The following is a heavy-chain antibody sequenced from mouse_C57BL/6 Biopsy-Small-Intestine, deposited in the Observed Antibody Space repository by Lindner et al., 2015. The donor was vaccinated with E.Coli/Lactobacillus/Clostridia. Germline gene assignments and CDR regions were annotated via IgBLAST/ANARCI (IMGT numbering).Heavy chain of an antibody. CDR3: GRGAGWLLPVDY. CDR1: GYTFTDYT. CDR2: INPYNDGT. D-gene: IGHD2-3*01. J-gene: IGHJ2*01. V-gene: IGHV1-14*01. Sequence: VQLQESGPELVKPGASVKMSCKASGYTFTDYTMHWVKQKPGQGLEWIGYINPYNDGTKYNEKFRGKVKLTSDKSSSTAYLEVSSLTSEDSAVYYCGRGAGWLLPVDYWGQGTTLTVSS.